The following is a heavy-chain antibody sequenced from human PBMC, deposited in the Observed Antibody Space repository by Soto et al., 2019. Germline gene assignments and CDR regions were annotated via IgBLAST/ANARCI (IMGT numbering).Heavy chain of an antibody. CDR1: GFSLTTNGAG. CDR2: AYWDDDK. D-gene: IGHD3-10*01. CDR3: VHVRQGIXYF. V-gene: IGHV2-5*02. J-gene: IGHJ4*02. Sequence: QITLKESGPTPVKPTQTLTLTCSFSGFSLTTNGAGVAWVRQPPEKALEWQPLAYWDDDKRYSPSLHNRLTINTHSYKNQVVLRLTDLDXXXTGTYFCVHVRQGIXYFWGQGTLVXVS.